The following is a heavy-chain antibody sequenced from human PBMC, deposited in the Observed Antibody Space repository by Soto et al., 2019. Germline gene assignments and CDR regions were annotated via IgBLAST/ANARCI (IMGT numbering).Heavy chain of an antibody. Sequence: SETLSLTCSVSGGSISSSSYYWGWIRQSPGKGLEWIGSIYYSGSTYYNTSLKSRVTISVDTSKNQLSLKLSSVTAAYTAVYYCARLHCSGGSCSSNWFDPWGQGTLVTVS. CDR1: GGSISSSSYY. V-gene: IGHV4-39*01. D-gene: IGHD2-15*01. CDR2: IYYSGST. CDR3: ARLHCSGGSCSSNWFDP. J-gene: IGHJ5*02.